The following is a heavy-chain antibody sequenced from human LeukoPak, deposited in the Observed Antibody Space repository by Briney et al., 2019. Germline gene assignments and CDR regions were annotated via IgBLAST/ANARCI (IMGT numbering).Heavy chain of an antibody. Sequence: GGSPRLSCAASGFTFSSYWMSWVRQAPGKGLEWVANIKQDGSEKYYVDSVKGRFTISRDNAKNSLYLQMNSLRAEDTAVYYCSTGGGTNDYWGQGTLVTVSS. CDR2: IKQDGSEK. D-gene: IGHD1-1*01. V-gene: IGHV3-7*01. CDR3: STGGGTNDY. J-gene: IGHJ4*02. CDR1: GFTFSSYW.